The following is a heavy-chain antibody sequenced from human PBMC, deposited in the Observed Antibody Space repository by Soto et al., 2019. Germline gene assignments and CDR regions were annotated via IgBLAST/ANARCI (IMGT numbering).Heavy chain of an antibody. Sequence: ASVKVSCKVSGYTLTELSMHWVRQAPGKGLEWMGGFGPEDGETIYAQKFQGRVTMTEDTSTDTAYMELSSLRSEDTAIYFCARLVYDTRLNYMYFDFWGQGALVTVSS. CDR2: FGPEDGET. D-gene: IGHD3-10*01. CDR3: ARLVYDTRLNYMYFDF. J-gene: IGHJ4*02. CDR1: GYTLTELS. V-gene: IGHV1-24*01.